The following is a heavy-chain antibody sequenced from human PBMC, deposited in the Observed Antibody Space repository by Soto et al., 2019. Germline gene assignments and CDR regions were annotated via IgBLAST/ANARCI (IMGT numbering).Heavy chain of an antibody. Sequence: GASVKVSCKASGYTFTGYYMHWVRQAPGQGLEWMGWINPNSGGTNYAQKFQGWVTMTRDTSISTAYMELSRLRSDDTAVYYCARAPIEVATNYYGMDVWGQGTTVTVSS. CDR3: ARAPIEVATNYYGMDV. D-gene: IGHD5-12*01. J-gene: IGHJ6*02. CDR2: INPNSGGT. CDR1: GYTFTGYY. V-gene: IGHV1-2*04.